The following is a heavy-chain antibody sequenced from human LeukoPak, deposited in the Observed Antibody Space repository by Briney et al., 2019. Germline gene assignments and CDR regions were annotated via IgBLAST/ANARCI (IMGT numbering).Heavy chain of an antibody. CDR1: GFTFSSYE. D-gene: IGHD6-19*01. Sequence: GGSLRLSCAVSGFTFSSYEMNWVRQAPGKGLEWVSYISSSGSTIYYADSVKGRFTISRDNAKNSLYLQMNSLRAEDTAVYYCAREIAVAGTVWFDPWGQGTLVTVSS. V-gene: IGHV3-48*03. J-gene: IGHJ5*02. CDR3: AREIAVAGTVWFDP. CDR2: ISSSGSTI.